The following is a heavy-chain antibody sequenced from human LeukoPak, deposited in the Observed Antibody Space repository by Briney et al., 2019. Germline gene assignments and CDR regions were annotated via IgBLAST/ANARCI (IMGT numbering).Heavy chain of an antibody. CDR2: IIPIFGTA. CDR3: ARGFLGYCSSTSCRSYYYMDV. D-gene: IGHD2-2*01. CDR1: GGTFSSCA. V-gene: IGHV1-69*05. J-gene: IGHJ6*03. Sequence: SVEVSCKASGGTFSSCAISWVRQAPGQGLEWMGGIIPIFGTANYAQKFQGRVTITTDESTSTAYMELSSLRSEDTAVYYCARGFLGYCSSTSCRSYYYMDVWGKGTTVTVSS.